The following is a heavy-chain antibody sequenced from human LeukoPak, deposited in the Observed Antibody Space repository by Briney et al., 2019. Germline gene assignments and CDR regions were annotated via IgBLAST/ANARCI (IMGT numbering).Heavy chain of an antibody. CDR3: ARQFYYDIGRYWHAFDI. D-gene: IGHD3-22*01. J-gene: IGHJ3*02. CDR2: MFYSGST. V-gene: IGHV4-39*01. Sequence: SETLSLTCTFSGGSINSNGYYWGWIRQSPGKGLEWIGSMFYSGSTDYNPSLKSRVTISVDTSKNQFSLKLTSVAAADTAVYYCARQFYYDIGRYWHAFDIWGQGTMVTVSS. CDR1: GGSINSNGYY.